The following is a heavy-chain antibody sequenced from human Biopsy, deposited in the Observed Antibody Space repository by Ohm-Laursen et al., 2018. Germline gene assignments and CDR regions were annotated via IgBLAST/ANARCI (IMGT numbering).Heavy chain of an antibody. Sequence: SVKVSCKASGYNFISYSINWVRQAPGQGLEWMGWIRPLNGDTKYGQKFQNRVTMTTDTSTSTVYMELTSLRSDDTAVYYCARGEVTFGELIVSLDSWGQGTLVTVSS. CDR2: IRPLNGDT. J-gene: IGHJ4*02. CDR1: GYNFISYS. D-gene: IGHD3-16*02. CDR3: ARGEVTFGELIVSLDS. V-gene: IGHV1-18*01.